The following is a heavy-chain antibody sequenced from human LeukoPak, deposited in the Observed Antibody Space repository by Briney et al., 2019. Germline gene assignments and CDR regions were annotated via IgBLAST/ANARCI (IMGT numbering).Heavy chain of an antibody. J-gene: IGHJ4*02. D-gene: IGHD3-10*01. CDR3: AKSPPVRVSRGSGSGIDY. CDR2: ISSSSSTI. V-gene: IGHV3-48*01. Sequence: GGSLRLSCAASGFTFSSYSMNWVRQAPGKGLEWVSYISSSSSTIYYADSVKGRFTISRDDAKNSLFLQMNSLKAEDTAVYYCAKSPPVRVSRGSGSGIDYWGQGTLVTVSS. CDR1: GFTFSSYS.